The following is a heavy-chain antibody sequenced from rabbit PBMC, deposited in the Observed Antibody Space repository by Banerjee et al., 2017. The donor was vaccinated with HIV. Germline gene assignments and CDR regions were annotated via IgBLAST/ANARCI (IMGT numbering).Heavy chain of an antibody. CDR1: GFSFSSGYY. Sequence: QEQLEESGGDLVKPGASLTLTCTASGFSFSSGYYMCWVRQAPGKGLEWIACIAAGSSAYTYYASWAKGRFTISKTSSTTVTLQMTSLTAADTATYFCARDAGDTYFYFNLWGPGTLVTVS. V-gene: IGHV1S45*01. CDR2: IAAGSSAYT. D-gene: IGHD8-1*01. CDR3: ARDAGDTYFYFNL. J-gene: IGHJ4*01.